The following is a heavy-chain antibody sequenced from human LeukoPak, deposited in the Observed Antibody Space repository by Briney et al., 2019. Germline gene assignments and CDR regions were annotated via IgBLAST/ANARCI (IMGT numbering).Heavy chain of an antibody. Sequence: PSETLSLTCTVSGGSISSGSYYWSWIRQPAGKGLEWIGRIYTSGSTNYNPSLKSRVTISVDTSKNQFSLKLSSVTAADTAVYYCARAERIQLWTNWFDPWGQGTLVTVSS. CDR3: ARAERIQLWTNWFDP. CDR2: IYTSGST. D-gene: IGHD5-18*01. V-gene: IGHV4-61*02. J-gene: IGHJ5*02. CDR1: GGSISSGSYY.